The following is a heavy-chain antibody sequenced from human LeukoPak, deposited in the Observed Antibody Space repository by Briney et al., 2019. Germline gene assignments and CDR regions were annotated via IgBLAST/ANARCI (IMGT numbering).Heavy chain of an antibody. J-gene: IGHJ3*02. D-gene: IGHD3-10*01. V-gene: IGHV3-30*18. CDR3: AKRPASGSYVGAFDI. CDR1: GFTFSAYG. CDR2: ISPDGTDK. Sequence: GGSLRLSCAASGFTFSAYGMHWVRQAPGKELEWVALISPDGTDKFYTDSVKGRFTISRDNSKNTLYLQMSSLRAEDTAVYYCAKRPASGSYVGAFDIWGQGTMVIVSS.